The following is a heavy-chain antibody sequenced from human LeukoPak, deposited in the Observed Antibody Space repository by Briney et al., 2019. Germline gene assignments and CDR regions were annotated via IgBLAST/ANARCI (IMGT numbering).Heavy chain of an antibody. CDR1: AYTFTSYG. V-gene: IGHV1-18*01. D-gene: IGHD4-17*01. Sequence: ASVKVSCKASAYTFTSYGISWVRQAPGQGLEWMGWISAYNGNTNYAQRLQGRVTMTTDTSTSTACMEVRSLRSDDTAVYYCARDYGDYDVPFDYWGQGTLVTVSS. CDR2: ISAYNGNT. J-gene: IGHJ4*02. CDR3: ARDYGDYDVPFDY.